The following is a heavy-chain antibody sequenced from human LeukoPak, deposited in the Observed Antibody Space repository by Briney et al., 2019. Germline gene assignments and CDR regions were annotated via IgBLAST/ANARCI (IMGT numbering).Heavy chain of an antibody. Sequence: PGGSLRLSCAASGFTFSSYAMHWVRQAPGKGLEWVAVISYDGSNKYYADSVKGRFTISRDNSKNTLYLQMNSLRAEDTALYYCAKDIDYDSSVPKFDYWGQGTLVTVSS. J-gene: IGHJ4*02. CDR2: ISYDGSNK. CDR3: AKDIDYDSSVPKFDY. V-gene: IGHV3-30-3*01. D-gene: IGHD3-22*01. CDR1: GFTFSSYA.